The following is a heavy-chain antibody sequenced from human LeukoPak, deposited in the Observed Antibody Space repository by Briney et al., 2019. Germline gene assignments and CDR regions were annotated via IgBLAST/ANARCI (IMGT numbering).Heavy chain of an antibody. J-gene: IGHJ4*02. CDR1: GFTFSSYE. CDR3: VRAERGGGRYSYYFDY. CDR2: IGSSGSTT. Sequence: PGGSLRLSCAASGFTFSSYEMNWVRQAPGKGLEWVSYIGSSGSTTYYADSVKGRFTISRDNAKNSLYLQMNSLRAEDTAVYYCVRAERGGGRYSYYFDYWGQGTLVTVSS. D-gene: IGHD1-26*01. V-gene: IGHV3-48*03.